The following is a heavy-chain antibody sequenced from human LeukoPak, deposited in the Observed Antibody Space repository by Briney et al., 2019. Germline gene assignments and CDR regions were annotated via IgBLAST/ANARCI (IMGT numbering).Heavy chain of an antibody. D-gene: IGHD3-9*01. CDR3: ARDHRLRYFDWSDFDY. J-gene: IGHJ4*02. Sequence: GGSLRLSCAASGFTFSDYYMSWIRQAPGKGLEWISCISSSSFYTSCADSVKGRFTISRDNAKNSLYLQMNSLRAEDTAVYYCARDHRLRYFDWSDFDYWGQGTLVTVTS. CDR2: ISSSSFYT. CDR1: GFTFSDYY. V-gene: IGHV3-11*06.